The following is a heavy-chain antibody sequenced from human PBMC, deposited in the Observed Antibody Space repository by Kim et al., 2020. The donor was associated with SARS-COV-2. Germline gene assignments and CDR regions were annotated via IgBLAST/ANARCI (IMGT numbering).Heavy chain of an antibody. CDR2: INHSGST. CDR3: ARGLDNWNTGGAFDI. Sequence: SETLSLTCAVYGGSFSGYYWSWIRQPPGKGLEWIGEINHSGSTNYNPSLKSRVTISVDTSKNQFSLKLSSVTAADTAVYYCARGLDNWNTGGAFDIWGQGTMVTVSS. D-gene: IGHD1-20*01. J-gene: IGHJ3*02. CDR1: GGSFSGYY. V-gene: IGHV4-34*01.